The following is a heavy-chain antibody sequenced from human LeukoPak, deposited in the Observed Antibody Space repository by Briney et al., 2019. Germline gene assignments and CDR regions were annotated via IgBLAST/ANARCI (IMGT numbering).Heavy chain of an antibody. J-gene: IGHJ5*02. Sequence: GGSLRLSCAASGFTFSSYWMSWVRQVPGKGLEGVANIKQDGSEKYYVDSVKGRFTISGDNAKNSLYLQMNSLRAEDTAVYYCARVYGDYGRGLWLDPWGQGTLVTVSS. CDR3: ARVYGDYGRGLWLDP. CDR1: GFTFSSYW. CDR2: IKQDGSEK. V-gene: IGHV3-7*01. D-gene: IGHD4-17*01.